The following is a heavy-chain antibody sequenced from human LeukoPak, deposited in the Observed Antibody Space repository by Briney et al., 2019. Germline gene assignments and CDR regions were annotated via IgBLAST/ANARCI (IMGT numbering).Heavy chain of an antibody. CDR2: IYYSGST. CDR1: GGSISSYY. D-gene: IGHD3-10*01. Sequence: SETLSLTCTVSGGSISSYYWSWIRQPPGKGLEWIGYIYYSGSTNYDPSLKSRVTISVDTSKNQFSLKLSSVTAADTAVYYCARRTVKITMVRGGPTFDYWGQGTLVTVSS. CDR3: ARRTVKITMVRGGPTFDY. V-gene: IGHV4-59*12. J-gene: IGHJ4*02.